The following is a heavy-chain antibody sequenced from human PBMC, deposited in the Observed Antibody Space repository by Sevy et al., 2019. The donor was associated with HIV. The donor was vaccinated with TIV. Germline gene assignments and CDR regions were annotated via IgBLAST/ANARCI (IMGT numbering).Heavy chain of an antibody. Sequence: GGSLRLSGAASGFTFNNYAMNWVRQAPGKGLEWVSAIFRSGDNAYCADSVKGRFTISRDNSNNTVSLQMNSLRAEDAALYYCAGARYDSSDSFDAFDIWGQGTVVTV. CDR2: IFRSGDNA. CDR3: AGARYDSSDSFDAFDI. CDR1: GFTFNNYA. D-gene: IGHD3-22*01. J-gene: IGHJ3*02. V-gene: IGHV3-23*01.